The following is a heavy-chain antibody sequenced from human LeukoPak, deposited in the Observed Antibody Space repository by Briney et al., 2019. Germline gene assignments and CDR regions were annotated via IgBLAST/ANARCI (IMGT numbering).Heavy chain of an antibody. D-gene: IGHD2-15*01. J-gene: IGHJ4*02. CDR3: ARDYCSGGSCRSWYFDY. V-gene: IGHV3-23*01. CDR2: ISGSGGST. Sequence: GGSLRLSCAASGFTFSSYAMSWVRQAPGKGLEWVSAISGSGGSTYYADSVKGRFTISRDNTKNSLYLQMNSLRAEDTAVYYCARDYCSGGSCRSWYFDYWGQGTLVTVSS. CDR1: GFTFSSYA.